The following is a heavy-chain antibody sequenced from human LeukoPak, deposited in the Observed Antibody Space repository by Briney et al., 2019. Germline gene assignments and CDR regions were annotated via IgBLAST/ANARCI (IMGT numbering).Heavy chain of an antibody. CDR1: GGSISSYY. V-gene: IGHV4-59*08. CDR3: ARHSGQQMIYLDY. D-gene: IGHD6-13*01. J-gene: IGHJ4*02. Sequence: SETLSLTCTVSGGSISSYYWSWIRQPPGKGLEWIGYISYSGSTNYNPSLKSRVTISVDTSKNLFSLKLSSVTAADTAVYYCARHSGQQMIYLDYWGQGTLVTVSS. CDR2: ISYSGST.